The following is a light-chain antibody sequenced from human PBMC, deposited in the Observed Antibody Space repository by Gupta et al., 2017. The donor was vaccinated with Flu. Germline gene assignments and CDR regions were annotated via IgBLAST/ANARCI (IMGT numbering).Light chain of an antibody. CDR2: QAS. CDR1: QNVDNW. CDR3: QQENSFSWT. Sequence: DIQMTQSPSTLSASVGDRVTITCRASQNVDNWLAWYQQKPGKAPNLVIFQASRVESGVPSRFSGSGSGTEFTLTISSLQPDDFAIYYCQQENSFSWTFGQGTKVEIK. V-gene: IGKV1-5*03. J-gene: IGKJ1*01.